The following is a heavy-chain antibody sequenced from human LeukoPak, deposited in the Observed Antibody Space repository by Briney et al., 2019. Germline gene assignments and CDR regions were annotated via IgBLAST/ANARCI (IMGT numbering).Heavy chain of an antibody. CDR2: INHSGST. V-gene: IGHV4-34*01. J-gene: IGHJ4*02. D-gene: IGHD3-22*01. CDR1: GGSFSGYY. Sequence: SETLSLTCAVYGGSFSGYYWSWIRQPPGKGLEWIGEINHSGSTNYNPSLKSRVTISVDTSKNQFSLKLSSVTAADTAVYYCARDQYYYDSSGYLFDYWGQGTLVTVSS. CDR3: ARDQYYYDSSGYLFDY.